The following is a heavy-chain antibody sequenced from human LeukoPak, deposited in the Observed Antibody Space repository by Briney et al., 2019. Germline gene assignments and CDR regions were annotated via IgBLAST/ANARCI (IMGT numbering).Heavy chain of an antibody. V-gene: IGHV3-7*01. D-gene: IGHD4-23*01. CDR3: ARERGYGGNHYYHYGMDV. CDR1: GFTFSQYW. Sequence: GGSLRLSCAASGFTFSQYWMSWVRQAPGKGLEWVANIKHDGSEKQDGSEKNNVDSVKGRFTISRDNAKNSLYLQINSLRAEDTAVYYCARERGYGGNHYYHYGMDVWGQGTTVTVSS. J-gene: IGHJ6*02. CDR2: IKHDGSEKQDGSEK.